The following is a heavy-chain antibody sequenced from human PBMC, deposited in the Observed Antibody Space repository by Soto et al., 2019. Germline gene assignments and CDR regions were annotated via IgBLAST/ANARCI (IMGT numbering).Heavy chain of an antibody. V-gene: IGHV1-18*01. CDR2: ISAHNGNT. J-gene: IGHJ4*01. CDR3: ARGRYGDY. Sequence: QVYLVQSGAEVKKPGASVKVSCKGSGYDFTTYGITWVRQAPGQGLVWMAWISAHNGNTDYAQKLQGRVTVTRDTSTRTAYMELRSLSAGDTAVYYFARGRYGDYWGQGALVTASS. D-gene: IGHD1-1*01. CDR1: GYDFTTYG.